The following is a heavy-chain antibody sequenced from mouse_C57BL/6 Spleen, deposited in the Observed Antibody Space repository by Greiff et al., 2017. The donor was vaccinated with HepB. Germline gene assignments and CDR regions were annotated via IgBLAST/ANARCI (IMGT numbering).Heavy chain of an antibody. Sequence: VQLQQPGAELVRPGASVKLSCTASGFNIKDDYMHWVKQRPEQGLEWIGWIDPEDSYTEYDQKFQGKATLTADTSSNTAYLQLSSLTSEDSAVYYCARSAYCNHAYAMDYWGQGTSVTVSS. CDR1: GFNIKDDY. CDR3: ARSAYCNHAYAMDY. CDR2: IDPEDSYT. J-gene: IGHJ4*01. V-gene: IGHV14-4*01. D-gene: IGHD2-1*01.